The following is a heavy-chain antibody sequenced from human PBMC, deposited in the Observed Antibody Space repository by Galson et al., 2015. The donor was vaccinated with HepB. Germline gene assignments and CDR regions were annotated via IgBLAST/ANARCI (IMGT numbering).Heavy chain of an antibody. CDR3: ARRGGDYYDSSGYYRTHWYFDL. J-gene: IGHJ2*01. CDR2: IYPGDSDT. D-gene: IGHD3-22*01. Sequence: QSGAEVKKPGESLKISCKGSGYSFTSYWIGWVRQMPGKGLEWMGIIYPGDSDTRYSPSFQGQVTISADKSISTAYLQWSSLKASDTATYYRARRGGDYYDSSGYYRTHWYFDLWGRGTLVTVSS. CDR1: GYSFTSYW. V-gene: IGHV5-51*01.